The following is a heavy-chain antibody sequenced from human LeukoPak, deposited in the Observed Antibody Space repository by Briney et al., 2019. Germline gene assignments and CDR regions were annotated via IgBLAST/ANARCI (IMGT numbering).Heavy chain of an antibody. Sequence: GASVKVSCKASGYSFGSCGISWVRQAPGQGLEWMGWISGYNDNPKYAQKFQGRVTMTTDTSTSTAYMDLRSLRTDDTAVYYCARDWYCSGGSCYDCFDPWGQGTLVTVSS. D-gene: IGHD2-15*01. CDR1: GYSFGSCG. V-gene: IGHV1-18*01. CDR2: ISGYNDNP. CDR3: ARDWYCSGGSCYDCFDP. J-gene: IGHJ5*02.